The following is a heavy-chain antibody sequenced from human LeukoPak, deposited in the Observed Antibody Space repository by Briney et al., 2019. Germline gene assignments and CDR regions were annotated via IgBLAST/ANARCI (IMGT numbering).Heavy chain of an antibody. CDR1: GGSIGSDY. Sequence: KPSETLSLTCTVSGGSIGSDYWSWIRQPAGKGLEWIGRIYPTGSTKFNPSLRSRLTMSVDTSKNQISLRLSSVTAADTAVYYCAREMTIFAHYFDYRGQGTLVTVTS. CDR2: IYPTGST. D-gene: IGHD2-21*01. V-gene: IGHV4-4*07. J-gene: IGHJ4*02. CDR3: AREMTIFAHYFDY.